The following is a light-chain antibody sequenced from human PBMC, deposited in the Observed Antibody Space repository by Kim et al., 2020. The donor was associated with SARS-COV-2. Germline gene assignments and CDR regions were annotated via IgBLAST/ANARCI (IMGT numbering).Light chain of an antibody. CDR1: SSDVGAYNY. CDR3: SSYTTSRTAV. Sequence: GQSITLYCTGTSSDVGAYNYVSWYQQHPGKAPKLMIYDISHRPSGVSNRFSGSKSANTASLTISGLQAEDEADYYCSSYTTSRTAVFGGGTQLTVL. CDR2: DIS. V-gene: IGLV2-14*03. J-gene: IGLJ2*01.